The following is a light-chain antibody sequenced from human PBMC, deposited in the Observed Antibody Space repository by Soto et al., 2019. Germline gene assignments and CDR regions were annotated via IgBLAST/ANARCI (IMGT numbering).Light chain of an antibody. CDR3: CSYAGSSTYV. Sequence: QSALTQPASVSGSPGQSITISCTGTSSDVGSYNLVSWHQQHPGKAPKLMIYEGSKRPSGVSNRFSGSKSGNTASLTISGLQAEDEADYYCCSYAGSSTYVFGTGTKV. CDR2: EGS. V-gene: IGLV2-23*01. J-gene: IGLJ1*01. CDR1: SSDVGSYNL.